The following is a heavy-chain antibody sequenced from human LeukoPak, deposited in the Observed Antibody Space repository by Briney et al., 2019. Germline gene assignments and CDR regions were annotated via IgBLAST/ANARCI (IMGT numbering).Heavy chain of an antibody. D-gene: IGHD2-2*01. V-gene: IGHV1-69*02. CDR2: IIPILGIA. J-gene: IGHJ6*03. Sequence: GASVKVSCKASGGTFSSYTISWVRQASGQGLEWMGRIIPILGIANYAQKFQGRVTITADKSTSTAYMELSSLRSEDTAVYYCARSGYCSSTSCYRSYYYYYMDVWGKGTTVTVSS. CDR1: GGTFSSYT. CDR3: ARSGYCSSTSCYRSYYYYYMDV.